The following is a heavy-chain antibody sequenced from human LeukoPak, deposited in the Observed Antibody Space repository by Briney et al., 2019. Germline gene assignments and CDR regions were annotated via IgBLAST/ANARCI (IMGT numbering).Heavy chain of an antibody. J-gene: IGHJ4*02. D-gene: IGHD3-9*01. CDR2: INPKSGGA. V-gene: IGHV1-2*02. CDR1: GGTFSSYT. Sequence: ASVKVSCKASGGTFSSYTISWVRQAPGQGLEWMGWINPKSGGANYAQNFHGRVTITIDMSTSTAYMDLTRVRSDDAAVYYCARALRTDILTLDYWGQGTLVTVSS. CDR3: ARALRTDILTLDY.